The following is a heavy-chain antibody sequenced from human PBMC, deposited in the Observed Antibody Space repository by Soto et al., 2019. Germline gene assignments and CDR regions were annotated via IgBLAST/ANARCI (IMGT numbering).Heavy chain of an antibody. V-gene: IGHV1-69*01. J-gene: IGHJ4*02. Sequence: QVQLVQSGAEVKKPGSSVKVSCKASGGTFSRNTISWVRQAPGQGLEWMGGITPIFGTANYAQNCQGRVAITADEATNTVYMEMSRLRSEDTAIYYFARQFDHGRSGYYYAYWGQGALVTVSS. CDR2: ITPIFGTA. CDR3: ARQFDHGRSGYYYAY. D-gene: IGHD3-22*01. CDR1: GGTFSRNT.